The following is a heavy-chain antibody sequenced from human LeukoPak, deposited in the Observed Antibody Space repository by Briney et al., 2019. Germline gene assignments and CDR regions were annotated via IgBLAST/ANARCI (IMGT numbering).Heavy chain of an antibody. J-gene: IGHJ3*02. D-gene: IGHD2-2*01. V-gene: IGHV4-59*12. CDR2: IYYSGST. Sequence: SETLSLTCTVSGGSISSYYWSWIRQPPGKGLEWIGYIYYSGSTNYNPSLKSRVAISVDTSKNQFSLKLSSVTAADTAVYYCASLWPYQLSAFDIWGQGTMVTVSS. CDR1: GGSISSYY. CDR3: ASLWPYQLSAFDI.